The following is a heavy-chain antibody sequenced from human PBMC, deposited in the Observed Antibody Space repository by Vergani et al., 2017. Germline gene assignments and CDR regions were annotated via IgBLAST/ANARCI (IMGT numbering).Heavy chain of an antibody. CDR1: GGSISSYY. Sequence: QVQLQESGPGLVKPSETLSLTCTVSGGSISSYYWSWIRQPPGKGLEWIGYIYYSGSTNYNPSLKSRVTISVDTSKNQFSLKLSSVTAADTAVYYCARDDRDFWSGYYTGFDYWGQGTLVTVS. CDR2: IYYSGST. D-gene: IGHD3-3*01. V-gene: IGHV4-59*01. J-gene: IGHJ4*02. CDR3: ARDDRDFWSGYYTGFDY.